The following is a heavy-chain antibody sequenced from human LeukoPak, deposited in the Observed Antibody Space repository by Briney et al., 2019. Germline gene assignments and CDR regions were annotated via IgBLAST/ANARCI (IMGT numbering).Heavy chain of an antibody. Sequence: PGGSLRLSCAASGFTFSSYAMSWVRQAPGKGLEWVSAISGSGGSTYYADSVKGRFTISRDNSKNTLYLQMNSLRAEDTAVYYCATFLAGGGYFDYWGQGTLVTVSS. V-gene: IGHV3-23*01. D-gene: IGHD6-19*01. J-gene: IGHJ4*02. CDR2: ISGSGGST. CDR3: ATFLAGGGYFDY. CDR1: GFTFSSYA.